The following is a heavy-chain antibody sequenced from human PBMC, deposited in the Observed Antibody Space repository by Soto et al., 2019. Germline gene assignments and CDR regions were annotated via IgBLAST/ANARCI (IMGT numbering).Heavy chain of an antibody. D-gene: IGHD3-16*01. CDR3: ARDGDANSGFGKDY. V-gene: IGHV3-33*01. Sequence: QVQMVESGGGVVQPGRSLRLSCAASGFTLSDYGMHWVLQAPGKGLQWVAFIWPDGGNKYYAESVKGRFTISRDNSKHSVYLQMNNVRDEDTAVYYCARDGDANSGFGKDYWGQGTLVTVSS. CDR2: IWPDGGNK. CDR1: GFTLSDYG. J-gene: IGHJ4*02.